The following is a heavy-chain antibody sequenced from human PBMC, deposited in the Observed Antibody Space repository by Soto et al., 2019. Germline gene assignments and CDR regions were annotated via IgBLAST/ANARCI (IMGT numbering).Heavy chain of an antibody. D-gene: IGHD6-6*01. J-gene: IGHJ6*02. CDR1: GFTFSSYA. CDR2: ISGSGGST. CDR3: AKARYSSSSGRFYYYYGMDV. Sequence: GGSLRLSCAASGFTFSSYAMSWVRQAPGKGLEWVSAISGSGGSTYYADSVKGRFTISRDNSKNTLYLQMNSLRAEDTAVYYCAKARYSSSSGRFYYYYGMDVWGQGTTVTVSS. V-gene: IGHV3-23*01.